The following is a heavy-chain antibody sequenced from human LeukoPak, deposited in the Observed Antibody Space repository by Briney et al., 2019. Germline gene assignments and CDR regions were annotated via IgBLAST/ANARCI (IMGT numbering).Heavy chain of an antibody. J-gene: IGHJ4*02. V-gene: IGHV4-59*01. Sequence: SGTLSLTCTVSGGSISSYYWSWIRQPPGKGLEWIGYIYYSGSANYNPSLKSRVTISVDTSKNQFSLKLSSVTAADTAVYYCARGDDPEGLFDYWGQGTLVTVSS. D-gene: IGHD3-16*01. CDR2: IYYSGSA. CDR3: ARGDDPEGLFDY. CDR1: GGSISSYY.